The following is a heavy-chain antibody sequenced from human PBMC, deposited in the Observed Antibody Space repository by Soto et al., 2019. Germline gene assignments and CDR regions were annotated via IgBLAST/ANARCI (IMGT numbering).Heavy chain of an antibody. CDR2: IYYSGST. Sequence: PSETLSLTCTVSGGSISSYYWSWIRQPPGKGLEWIGYIYYSGSTNYNPSLKSRVTISVDTSKNQFSLKLSSVTAADTAVYYCARDGPNDYSRFDPWGQGTLVTVSS. V-gene: IGHV4-59*01. J-gene: IGHJ5*02. D-gene: IGHD2-15*01. CDR3: ARDGPNDYSRFDP. CDR1: GGSISSYY.